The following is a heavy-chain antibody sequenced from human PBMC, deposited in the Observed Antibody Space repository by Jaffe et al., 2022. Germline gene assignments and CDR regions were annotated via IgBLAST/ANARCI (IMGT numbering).Heavy chain of an antibody. CDR3: ARDTPDRPSSGWYLLYAFDI. J-gene: IGHJ3*02. Sequence: QVQLVQSGAEVKKPGSSVKVSCKASGGTFSSYAISWVRQAPGQGLEWMGGIIPIFGTANYAQKFQGRVTITTDESTSTAYMELSSLRSEDTAVYYCARDTPDRPSSGWYLLYAFDIWGQGTMVTVSS. CDR2: IIPIFGTA. V-gene: IGHV1-69*05. D-gene: IGHD6-19*01. CDR1: GGTFSSYA.